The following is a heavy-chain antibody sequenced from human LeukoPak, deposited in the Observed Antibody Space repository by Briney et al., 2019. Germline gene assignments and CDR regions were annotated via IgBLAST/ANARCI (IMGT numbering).Heavy chain of an antibody. Sequence: TASETLSLTCSVSGGSISGFYWNWFRQPPGKGLEWIGYIYYRGSTHYNPSLKSRVTISVDTSKNQFSLRLSSVTAADAAVYYCARDRGGSPFDYWGQGTLVTVSS. CDR2: IYYRGST. V-gene: IGHV4-59*01. CDR3: ARDRGGSPFDY. CDR1: GGSISGFY. J-gene: IGHJ4*02. D-gene: IGHD1-26*01.